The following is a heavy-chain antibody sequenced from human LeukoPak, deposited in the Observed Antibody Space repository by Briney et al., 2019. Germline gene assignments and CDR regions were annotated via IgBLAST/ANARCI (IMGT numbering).Heavy chain of an antibody. CDR3: ARGTDDILIGYKSFDY. CDR2: INHSGSI. Sequence: SETLPLTCAVYGGSFRGYYWTWIRQPPGKGLEWIGEINHSGSINYNPSLKSRVTISVDTSKNQLSLNLSSVTAADTAIYYCARGTDDILIGYKSFDYWGQGTLVTVSS. D-gene: IGHD3-9*01. V-gene: IGHV4-34*01. J-gene: IGHJ4*02. CDR1: GGSFRGYY.